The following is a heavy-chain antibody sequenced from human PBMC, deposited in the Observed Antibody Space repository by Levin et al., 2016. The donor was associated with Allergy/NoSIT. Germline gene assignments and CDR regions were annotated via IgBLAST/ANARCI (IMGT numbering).Heavy chain of an antibody. V-gene: IGHV4-39*07. CDR2: IYYSGST. J-gene: IGHJ6*02. CDR3: ARDQGYYGDYYYYGMDV. D-gene: IGHD4-17*01. Sequence: WIRQPPGKGLEWIGSIYYSGSTYYNPSLKSRVTISVDTSKNQFSLKLSSVTAADTAVYYCARDQGYYGDYYYYGMDVWGQGTTVTVSS.